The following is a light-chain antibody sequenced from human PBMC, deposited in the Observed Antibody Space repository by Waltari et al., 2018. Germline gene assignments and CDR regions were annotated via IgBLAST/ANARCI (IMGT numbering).Light chain of an antibody. CDR3: QQSYSTPRT. V-gene: IGKV1-39*01. J-gene: IGKJ1*01. CDR1: QSISSY. Sequence: DIQMNQSPSSLSAYVGDRVTITCRASQSISSYLNWYQQKPGKAPKLLIYAASSLQSGVPSRFSCSGSGADFTLTISSLQPEDFATYYCQQSYSTPRTFGQGTKVEIK. CDR2: AAS.